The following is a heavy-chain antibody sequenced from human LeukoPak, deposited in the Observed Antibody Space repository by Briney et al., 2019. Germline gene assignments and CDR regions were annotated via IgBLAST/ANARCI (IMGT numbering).Heavy chain of an antibody. V-gene: IGHV1-18*01. CDR3: ASSDCTNGVCYFDY. J-gene: IGHJ4*02. CDR1: GYTFTSYG. D-gene: IGHD2-8*01. CDR2: ISAYNGNT. Sequence: GASVTVSCKASGYTFTSYGISWVRQAPGQGLEWMGWISAYNGNTNYAQKLQGRVTMTTDTSTSTAYMELRSLRSDDTAVYYCASSDCTNGVCYFDYWGQGTLVTVSS.